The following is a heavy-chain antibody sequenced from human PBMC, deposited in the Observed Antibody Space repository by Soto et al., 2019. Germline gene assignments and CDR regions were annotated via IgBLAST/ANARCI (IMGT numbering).Heavy chain of an antibody. CDR3: AREPRIYDFNCFDP. D-gene: IGHD3-3*01. CDR2: IYYSGST. J-gene: IGHJ5*02. Sequence: SETLSLTCTVSGGSISSYYWSWIRQPPGKGLEWIGYIYYSGSTNYNPSLKSRVTISVDTSKNQFSLKLSSVTAADTAVYYCAREPRIYDFNCFDPWRQGTLVTVSS. CDR1: GGSISSYY. V-gene: IGHV4-59*01.